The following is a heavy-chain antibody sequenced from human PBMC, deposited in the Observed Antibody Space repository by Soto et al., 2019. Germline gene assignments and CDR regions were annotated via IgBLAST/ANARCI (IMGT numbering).Heavy chain of an antibody. CDR2: TRNKANSYTT. V-gene: IGHV3-72*01. Sequence: EVQLVESGGGLVQPGGSLRLSCAASGFTFSDHYMDWVRQAPGKGLEWVGRTRNKANSYTTEYAASVKGRFTISRDDSKNSLYLQMNSLKTEDTAVYYCAYSLGATVDYWGQGTLVAVSS. CDR3: AYSLGATVDY. D-gene: IGHD2-15*01. CDR1: GFTFSDHY. J-gene: IGHJ4*02.